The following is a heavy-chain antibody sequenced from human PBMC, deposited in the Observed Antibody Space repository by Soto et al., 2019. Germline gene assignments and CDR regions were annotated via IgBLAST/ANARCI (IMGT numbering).Heavy chain of an antibody. J-gene: IGHJ3*02. D-gene: IGHD4-4*01. Sequence: QVQLVQSGAEVKKPGASVKVSCKASGYTFTSYYMHWVRQAPGQGLEWMGIINPTSGGTHYAQKFQGSVTMTRDTSTSTVYMELSRLRSEDTAVYYCARGMTTVTSDAFDIWGQGTMVTVSS. CDR2: INPTSGGT. V-gene: IGHV1-46*01. CDR3: ARGMTTVTSDAFDI. CDR1: GYTFTSYY.